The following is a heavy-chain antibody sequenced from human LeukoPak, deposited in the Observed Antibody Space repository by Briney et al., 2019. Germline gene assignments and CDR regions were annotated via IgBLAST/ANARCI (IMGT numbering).Heavy chain of an antibody. CDR3: ARVSFYENYYGMDV. D-gene: IGHD5/OR15-5a*01. CDR1: GYTFTSYT. V-gene: IGHV1-2*04. J-gene: IGHJ6*02. Sequence: ASVKVSCKASGYTFTSYTMNWVRQAPGQGLEWMGWINPNSGGTNYAQKFQGWVTMTRDTSISTAYMELSRLRSDDTAVYYCARVSFYENYYGMDVWGQGTTVTVSS. CDR2: INPNSGGT.